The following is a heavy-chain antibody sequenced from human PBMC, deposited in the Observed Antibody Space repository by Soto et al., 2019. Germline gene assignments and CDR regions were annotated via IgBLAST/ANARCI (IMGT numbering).Heavy chain of an antibody. Sequence: PSETLSLTCTVSGGSISSGGHYWSWIRQHPGKGLEWIGYIYYSGSTYYNPSLKSRVTISVDTSKNQFSLKLSSVTAADTAVYYCARGIPDPHCTNGVCYHNWFDPWGQGTLVTVSS. V-gene: IGHV4-31*03. D-gene: IGHD2-8*01. J-gene: IGHJ5*02. CDR3: ARGIPDPHCTNGVCYHNWFDP. CDR1: GGSISSGGHY. CDR2: IYYSGST.